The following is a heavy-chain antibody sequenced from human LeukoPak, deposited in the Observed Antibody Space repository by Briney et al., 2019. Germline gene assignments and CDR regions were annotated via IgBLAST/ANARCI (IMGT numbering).Heavy chain of an antibody. CDR3: AREPGIYYGSGSYLFDY. D-gene: IGHD3-10*01. V-gene: IGHV1-69*04. CDR2: IIPILGIA. J-gene: IGHJ4*02. CDR1: GGTFSSYA. Sequence: VASVKVSCKASGGTFSSYAISWVRQAPGQGLEWMGRIIPILGIANYAQKFQGRVTITADKSTSTAYMELSSLRSEDTAVYYCAREPGIYYGSGSYLFDYWGQGTLVTVSS.